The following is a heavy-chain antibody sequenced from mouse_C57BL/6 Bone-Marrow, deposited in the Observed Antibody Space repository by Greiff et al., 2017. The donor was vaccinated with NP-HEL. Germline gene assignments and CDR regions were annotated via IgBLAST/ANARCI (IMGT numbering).Heavy chain of an antibody. CDR1: GYTFTSYG. V-gene: IGHV1-81*01. CDR3: ARLYPRFAY. J-gene: IGHJ3*01. CDR2: IYPRSGNT. Sequence: VKVVESGAELARPGASVKLSCKASGYTFTSYGISWVKQRTGQGLEWIGEIYPRSGNTYYNEKFKGKATLTADKSSSTSYMELRSLTSEDSAVYFCARLYPRFAYWGQGTLVTVSA.